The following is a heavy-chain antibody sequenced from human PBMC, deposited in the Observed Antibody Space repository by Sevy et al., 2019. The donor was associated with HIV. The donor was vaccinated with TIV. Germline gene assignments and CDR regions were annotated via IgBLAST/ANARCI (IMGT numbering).Heavy chain of an antibody. CDR2: ISGSAGST. CDR3: AKGDRTFYGLDV. D-gene: IGHD2-15*01. J-gene: IGHJ6*02. CDR1: GFTFSTYA. Sequence: GGSLRLSCAASGFTFSTYAMSWVRQAPGKGLQWVSAISGSAGSTYYADFVNGRFTISRDNSKKTVYTQMNSLRAEDTAVYYCAKGDRTFYGLDVWGQGTTVTVSS. V-gene: IGHV3-23*01.